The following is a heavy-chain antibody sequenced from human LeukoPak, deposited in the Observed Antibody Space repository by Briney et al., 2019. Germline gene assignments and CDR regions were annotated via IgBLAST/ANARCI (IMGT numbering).Heavy chain of an antibody. V-gene: IGHV3-11*01. J-gene: IGHJ6*02. CDR1: GFTFSDYY. D-gene: IGHD4-11*01. Sequence: GGSLRLSCAASGFTFSDYYMSWIRQAPGKGLEWVSYISSSGSTIYYADSVKGRFTISRDNAKNSLYLQMNSLRAEDTAVYYCARVRSNYYYYGMDVWGQGTTVTVSS. CDR2: ISSSGSTI. CDR3: ARVRSNYYYYGMDV.